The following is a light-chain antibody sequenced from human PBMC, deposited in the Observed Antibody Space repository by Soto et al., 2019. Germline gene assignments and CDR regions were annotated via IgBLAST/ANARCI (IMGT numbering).Light chain of an antibody. V-gene: IGKV3-20*01. CDR1: QSVSSY. Sequence: EIVLTQSPATLSLSPGERATLSCRASQSVSSYLAWYQQKPGQAPRLLIYRASRRATDIPDRFSGSGSGTEFSLTISRLEPEDFAVYYCQQYGSSPRFTFGPGTKVDI. CDR2: RAS. CDR3: QQYGSSPRFT. J-gene: IGKJ3*01.